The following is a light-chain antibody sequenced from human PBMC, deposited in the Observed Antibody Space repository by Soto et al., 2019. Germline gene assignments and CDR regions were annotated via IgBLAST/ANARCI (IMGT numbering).Light chain of an antibody. J-gene: IGKJ2*01. CDR3: QQDYNFP. CDR2: GAS. V-gene: IGKV3D-7*01. Sequence: PGERVTLSCRASQRVSSSYLTWYQQKPGQAPRLLIYGASTRATSIPARFSGSGSGTDFTLTISSLQPEDFAVYYCQQDYNFPFGQGTKLEIK. CDR1: QRVSSSY.